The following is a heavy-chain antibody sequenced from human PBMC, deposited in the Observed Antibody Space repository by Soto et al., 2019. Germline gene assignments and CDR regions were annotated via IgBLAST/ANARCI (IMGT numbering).Heavy chain of an antibody. Sequence: SQTLSLTCAISGDSVSSNSAAWNWIRQSPSRGLEWLGRTYYRSKWYNDYAVSVKSRITINPDTSKNQFSLQLNSVTPEDTAVYYCARTTVVPGDWGNYYYGMDVWGQGTTVTVS. J-gene: IGHJ6*02. CDR1: GDSVSSNSAA. CDR3: ARTTVVPGDWGNYYYGMDV. V-gene: IGHV6-1*01. D-gene: IGHD4-17*01. CDR2: TYYRSKWYN.